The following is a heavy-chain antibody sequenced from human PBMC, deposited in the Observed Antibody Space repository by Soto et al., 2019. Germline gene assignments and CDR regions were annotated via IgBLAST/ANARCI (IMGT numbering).Heavy chain of an antibody. V-gene: IGHV4-39*01. D-gene: IGHD2-8*01. CDR3: ARHPGYAVPTVYATHYFNY. CDR1: GDSISSNNYY. CDR2: IYYTGST. Sequence: QLQLQESGPGLVKPSETLSLTCTVSGDSISSNNYYCAWIRQPPGKGLEWIGSIYYTGSTYYNPSRKSRVAMSVDTSETRFSRRLSSVTAADTAVYYCARHPGYAVPTVYATHYFNYWGQGILVTVST. J-gene: IGHJ4*02.